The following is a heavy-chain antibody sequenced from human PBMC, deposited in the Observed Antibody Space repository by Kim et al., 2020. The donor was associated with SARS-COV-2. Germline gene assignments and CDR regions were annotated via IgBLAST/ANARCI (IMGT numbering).Heavy chain of an antibody. V-gene: IGHV3-33*01. Sequence: GGSLRLSCAASGFTFSTHGMHWVRQAPGKGLEWVALIWNDGSKEDYADSVKGRFTISRDNSKNTLYLQMNILRVEDTAVYYCVRYIWTGLDKYTDYWGQG. CDR2: IWNDGSKE. CDR3: VRYIWTGLDKYTDY. J-gene: IGHJ4*02. CDR1: GFTFSTHG. D-gene: IGHD3-9*01.